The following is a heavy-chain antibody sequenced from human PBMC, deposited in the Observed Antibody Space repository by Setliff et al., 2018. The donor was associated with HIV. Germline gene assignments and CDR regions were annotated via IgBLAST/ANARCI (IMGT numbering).Heavy chain of an antibody. Sequence: ASVKVSCKASGYTFTRYGISWVRQAPGQGLEWMGWISANNGNTKYAQRLQGRVTMTTDTSTSTAYMDLRSLRSDDTAVYFSARDGEYQVLHYYYSGMDVWGQGTTVTVSS. CDR3: ARDGEYQVLHYYYSGMDV. V-gene: IGHV1-18*01. J-gene: IGHJ6*02. CDR2: ISANNGNT. D-gene: IGHD2-2*01. CDR1: GYTFTRYG.